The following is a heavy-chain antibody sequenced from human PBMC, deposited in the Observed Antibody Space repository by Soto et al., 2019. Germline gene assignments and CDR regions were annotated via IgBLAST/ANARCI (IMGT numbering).Heavy chain of an antibody. Sequence: PSETLSLTCTVSGGSISSSSYYWGWIRQPPGKGLEWIGSIYYSGSTYYNPSLKSRVTISVDTSKNQFSLKLSSVTAADTAVYYCARHSLRRRVVVVILNWFDPWGQGTLVTVSS. CDR1: GGSISSSSYY. J-gene: IGHJ5*02. CDR3: ARHSLRRRVVVVILNWFDP. V-gene: IGHV4-39*01. CDR2: IYYSGST. D-gene: IGHD3-22*01.